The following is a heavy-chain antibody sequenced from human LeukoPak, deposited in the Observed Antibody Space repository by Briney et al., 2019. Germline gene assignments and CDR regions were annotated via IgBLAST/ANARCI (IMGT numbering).Heavy chain of an antibody. D-gene: IGHD6-25*01. Sequence: ASVKVSCKASGYTFTNYHIYWVRQATGEGLEWMGWINPNSGDSRYAQKFQGRVTITRDTSISTSYMELRSLRSDDTAVYFCARTTPFTASGYDYWGQGTLVTVSS. CDR3: ARTTPFTASGYDY. V-gene: IGHV1-8*03. J-gene: IGHJ4*02. CDR1: GYTFTNYH. CDR2: INPNSGDS.